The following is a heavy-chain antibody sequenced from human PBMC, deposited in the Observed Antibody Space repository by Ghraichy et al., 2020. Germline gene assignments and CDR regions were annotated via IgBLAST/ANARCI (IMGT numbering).Heavy chain of an antibody. CDR1: GGSISSYY. CDR2: IYYSGST. V-gene: IGHV4-59*01. Sequence: SETLSLTCTVSGGSISSYYWSWIRQPPGKGLEWIGYIYYSGSTNYNPSLKSRVTISVDTSKNQFSLKLSSVTAADTAVYYCARVFTYYDFWSGYYPSQTFDYWGQGTLVTVSS. D-gene: IGHD3-3*01. CDR3: ARVFTYYDFWSGYYPSQTFDY. J-gene: IGHJ4*02.